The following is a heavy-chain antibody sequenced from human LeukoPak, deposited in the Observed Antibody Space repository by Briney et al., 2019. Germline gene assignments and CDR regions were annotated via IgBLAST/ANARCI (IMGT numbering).Heavy chain of an antibody. CDR1: GFTFRNYG. V-gene: IGHV3-64D*09. J-gene: IGHJ4*02. Sequence: GGSLRLSCSASGFTFRNYGMHWVRQAPGKGLEYVSTISSYGGSTYYADLVEGRFTISRDNSKNTLYLQMSSLRAEDTAVYYCVKDLYSYSFDYWGQGTLVTVSS. CDR2: ISSYGGST. CDR3: VKDLYSYSFDY. D-gene: IGHD2-8*01.